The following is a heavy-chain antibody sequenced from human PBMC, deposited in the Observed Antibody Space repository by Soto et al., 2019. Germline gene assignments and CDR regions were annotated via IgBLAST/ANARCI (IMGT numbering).Heavy chain of an antibody. D-gene: IGHD2-2*01. CDR1: GFTFSDAW. CDR2: IKSKAEAATR. CDR3: ASGTGKSDFDY. Sequence: PGGSLRLSCAASGFTFSDAWMSWVRQAPGKGLEWVGRIKSKAEAATRDFAAPVKGRFAISRDDSKNTVFLQMNSLKIEDSGVYYCASGTGKSDFDYWGLGILLTVSS. J-gene: IGHJ4*02. V-gene: IGHV3-15*01.